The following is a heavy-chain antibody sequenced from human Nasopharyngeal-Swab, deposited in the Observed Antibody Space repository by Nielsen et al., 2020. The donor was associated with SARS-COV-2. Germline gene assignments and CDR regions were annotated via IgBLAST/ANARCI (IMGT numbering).Heavy chain of an antibody. Sequence: SETLSLTCAVSGGSISSSNWWSWVRQPPGKGLEWIGEIYHSGSTNYNPSLKSRVTISVDKSKNQFSLKLSSVTAADTAVYYCARNMITFGGVIAPEEIFDYWGQGTLVTVSS. CDR2: IYHSGST. D-gene: IGHD3-16*02. V-gene: IGHV4-4*02. CDR1: GGSISSSNW. J-gene: IGHJ4*02. CDR3: ARNMITFGGVIAPEEIFDY.